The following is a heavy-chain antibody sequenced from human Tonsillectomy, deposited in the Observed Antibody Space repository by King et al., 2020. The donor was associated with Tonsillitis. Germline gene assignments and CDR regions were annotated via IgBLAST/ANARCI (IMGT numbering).Heavy chain of an antibody. CDR2: IYYSGST. J-gene: IGHJ6*02. D-gene: IGHD5-12*01. Sequence: QVQLQESGPGLVKPSETLSLTCTVSGGSISSYYWSWIRQPQGKGLEWIGYIYYSGSTNYNPSLKSRVTISVDTSKNQFSLKLSSVTAADTAVYYCASSFSGYDYDYYYGMDVWGQGTTVTVSS. V-gene: IGHV4-59*01. CDR1: GGSISSYY. CDR3: ASSFSGYDYDYYYGMDV.